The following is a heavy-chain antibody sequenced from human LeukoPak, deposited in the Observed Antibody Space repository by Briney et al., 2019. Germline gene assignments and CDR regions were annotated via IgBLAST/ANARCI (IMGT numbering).Heavy chain of an antibody. CDR3: AKGPHYYDSSGYYYFDY. D-gene: IGHD3-22*01. CDR2: ISSRGGST. CDR1: GFTFSNFA. J-gene: IGHJ4*02. V-gene: IGHV3-23*01. Sequence: PGGSLRLSCAASGFTFSNFAMGWVRQAPGKGLEWVSAISSRGGSTYYADSVKGRFTISRDNSKNTLSLQMNSLRAEDTALYYCAKGPHYYDSSGYYYFDYWGQGTLVIVSS.